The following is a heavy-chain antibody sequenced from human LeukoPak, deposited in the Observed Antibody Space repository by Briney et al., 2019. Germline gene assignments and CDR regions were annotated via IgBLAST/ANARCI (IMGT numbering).Heavy chain of an antibody. J-gene: IGHJ4*02. Sequence: SETLSLTCTVSGGSISSSSYYWGWIRQPPGKGLEWIGSIYYSGSTYYNPSLKRRVTISVDTSKIQFSLKLSSVTAADTAVYYCARLVIREVYFDYWGQGTLVTVSS. V-gene: IGHV4-39*01. CDR3: ARLVIREVYFDY. CDR2: IYYSGST. CDR1: GGSISSSSYY.